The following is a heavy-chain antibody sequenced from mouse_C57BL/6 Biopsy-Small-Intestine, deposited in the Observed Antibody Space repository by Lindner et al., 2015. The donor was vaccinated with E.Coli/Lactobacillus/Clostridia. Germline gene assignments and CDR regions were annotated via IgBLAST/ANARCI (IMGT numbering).Heavy chain of an antibody. D-gene: IGHD1-2*01. Sequence: SVKVSCKASDLTFTNYGIIWVRQAPGQGLEWIGWISGYNGHTIYAQKVQGRVTVTTDTSTSTAYMELRSLTSDDTAVYYCARGRLTGDALDIWGQGTMVTVSS. J-gene: IGHJ3*01. CDR1: DLTFTNYG. CDR3: ARGRLTGDALDI. V-gene: IGHV1-79*01. CDR2: ISGYNGHT.